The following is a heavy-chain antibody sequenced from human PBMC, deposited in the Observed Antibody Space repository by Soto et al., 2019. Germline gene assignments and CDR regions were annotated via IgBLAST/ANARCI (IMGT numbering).Heavy chain of an antibody. J-gene: IGHJ6*02. D-gene: IGHD3-3*01. CDR1: GGSISSSSYY. Sequence: PSETLSLTCTVSGGSISSSSYYWGWIRQPPGKGLEWIGSIYYSGSTYYNPSLKSRVTISVDTSKNQFSLKLSSVTAADTAVYYCAKQVRITIFGVVAYYYYYGMDVWGQGTTVTVSS. V-gene: IGHV4-39*01. CDR3: AKQVRITIFGVVAYYYYYGMDV. CDR2: IYYSGST.